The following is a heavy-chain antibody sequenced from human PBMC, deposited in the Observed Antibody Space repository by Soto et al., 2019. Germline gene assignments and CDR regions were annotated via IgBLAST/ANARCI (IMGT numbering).Heavy chain of an antibody. CDR3: ARGGYGDS. Sequence: QVHLVQSGAEVKNPGASVKVSCKGSGYDFTTYGITWVRQAPGQGLEWMAWISAHNGNTNYAPNLQGRVTVTRDTSTSTAYIELRTLRSDDTAVYYCARGGYGDSWGQGALVTVSS. J-gene: IGHJ4*02. V-gene: IGHV1-18*01. CDR1: GYDFTTYG. D-gene: IGHD1-1*01. CDR2: ISAHNGNT.